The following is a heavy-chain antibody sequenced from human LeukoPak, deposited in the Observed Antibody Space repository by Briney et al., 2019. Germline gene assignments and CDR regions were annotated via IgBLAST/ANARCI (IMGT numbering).Heavy chain of an antibody. Sequence: PGGSLRLSCSASGFTFSSYAMHWVRQAPGKGLEYVSAISSNGGSTYYADSVKGRFTISRDNSKNTPYLQMSSLRAEDTAVYHCFLDSSGYYSNFDYWGQGTLVTVSS. CDR3: FLDSSGYYSNFDY. CDR2: ISSNGGST. CDR1: GFTFSSYA. V-gene: IGHV3-64D*09. D-gene: IGHD3-22*01. J-gene: IGHJ4*02.